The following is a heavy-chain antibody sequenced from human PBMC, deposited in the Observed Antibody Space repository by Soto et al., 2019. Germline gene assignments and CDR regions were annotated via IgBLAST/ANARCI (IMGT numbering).Heavy chain of an antibody. V-gene: IGHV4-30-2*01. J-gene: IGHJ5*02. CDR2: IYHSGST. Sequence: SETLSLTCAVSGGSISSGGYSWSWIRQPPGKGLEWIGYIYHSGSTYYNTSLKSRINISVDRSKNQFSLKLNSMTAADTAVYYCARVPTPWGQGTLVTVSS. CDR3: ARVPTP. CDR1: GGSISSGGYS.